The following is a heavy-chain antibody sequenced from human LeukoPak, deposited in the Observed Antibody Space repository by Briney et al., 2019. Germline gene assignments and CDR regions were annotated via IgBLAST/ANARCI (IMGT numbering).Heavy chain of an antibody. Sequence: GESLKISCKGSGYSFSTYWIGGVRQMPGKGLEWMGIIYPADSDTKYSPSFQGHVNFSADKSISTAYLQWSSLKASDTAMYYCARIGGQFADYWGQGTLVTVSS. CDR1: GYSFSTYW. D-gene: IGHD2-15*01. CDR2: IYPADSDT. CDR3: ARIGGQFADY. V-gene: IGHV5-51*01. J-gene: IGHJ4*02.